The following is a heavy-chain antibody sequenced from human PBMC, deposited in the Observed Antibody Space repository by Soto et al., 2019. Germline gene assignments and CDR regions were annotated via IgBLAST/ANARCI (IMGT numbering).Heavy chain of an antibody. V-gene: IGHV3-48*02. CDR3: AREFFYDY. CDR1: GFTFSSYS. J-gene: IGHJ4*02. CDR2: ISSSSTI. D-gene: IGHD3-3*01. Sequence: PGESLRLSCAASGFTFSSYSMNGVRQAPGKGLEWVSYISSSSTIYYADSVKGRFTISRDNAKNSLYLQMNSLRDEDTAVYYCAREFFYDYWDQGTLVTVSS.